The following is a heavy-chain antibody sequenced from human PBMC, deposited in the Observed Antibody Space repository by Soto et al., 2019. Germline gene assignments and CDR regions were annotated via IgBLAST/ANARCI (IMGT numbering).Heavy chain of an antibody. D-gene: IGHD2-15*01. Sequence: QVVLLQSGTEVKRPGSSVKVSCKASGVTFNSYGFAWVRQAPGRGLEWVGRINTASQLRNYEQSLQGRVTITADTSTTTAYMGLSGLTYEHTAVYYCARMILARLDHLGQGTLVTVSS. CDR2: INTASQLR. CDR3: ARMILARLDH. CDR1: GVTFNSYG. J-gene: IGHJ4*02. V-gene: IGHV1-69*09.